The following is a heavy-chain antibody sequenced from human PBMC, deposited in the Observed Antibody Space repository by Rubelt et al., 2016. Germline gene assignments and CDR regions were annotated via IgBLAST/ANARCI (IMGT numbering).Heavy chain of an antibody. D-gene: IGHD5-24*01. CDR2: INHSGST. V-gene: IGHV4-34*01. CDR1: GGSISSYY. Sequence: QVQLQQWGAGLLKPSETLSLTCTVSGGSISSYYWSWIRQPPGKGLEWIGEINHSGSTNYNPSLKIRVTISLDTSKNQFSRKLSSVTAADTAVYYCARGGSGYKTFDYWGQGTLVTVSS. CDR3: ARGGSGYKTFDY. J-gene: IGHJ4*02.